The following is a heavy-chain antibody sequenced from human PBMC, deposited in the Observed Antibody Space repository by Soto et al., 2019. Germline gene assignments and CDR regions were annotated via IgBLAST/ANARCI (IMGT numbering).Heavy chain of an antibody. Sequence: ASVKVSCKASGYTFTSYGISWVRQAPGQGLEWMGWISAYNGNTNYAQKLQGRVTMTTDTSTSTAYMELRSLRSDDTAVYYCARDVSQDIVVVPAEYYYGMEVWGQGTTVTVSS. CDR2: ISAYNGNT. V-gene: IGHV1-18*01. CDR3: ARDVSQDIVVVPAEYYYGMEV. CDR1: GYTFTSYG. J-gene: IGHJ6*02. D-gene: IGHD2-2*01.